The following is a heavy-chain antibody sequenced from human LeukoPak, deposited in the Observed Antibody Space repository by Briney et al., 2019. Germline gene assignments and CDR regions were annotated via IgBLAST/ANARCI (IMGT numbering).Heavy chain of an antibody. V-gene: IGHV4-59*01. D-gene: IGHD5-12*01. CDR1: GGSISSSS. Sequence: SETLSPTCIVSGGSISSSSWSWIRQPPGKGLEWIGYIYYNGGTNYNPSLRSRVTISLDTSKNQFSLKLRSVTAADTAVYYCARSQRGYSGYDPNYYYYYMDVWGKGTTVTVSS. CDR2: IYYNGGT. CDR3: ARSQRGYSGYDPNYYYYYMDV. J-gene: IGHJ6*03.